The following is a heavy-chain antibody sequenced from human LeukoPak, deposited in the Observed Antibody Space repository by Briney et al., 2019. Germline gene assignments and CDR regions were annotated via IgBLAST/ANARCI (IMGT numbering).Heavy chain of an antibody. D-gene: IGHD3-10*01. Sequence: GESLKISCAASGFTFSSYAMSWVRQAPGKGLEWVSAISGSGGSTYYADSVKGRFTISRDNSKNTLYLQMNSLRAEDTAVYYCAKDQEVYYYGSGSYFDYWGQGTLVTVSS. CDR1: GFTFSSYA. J-gene: IGHJ4*02. V-gene: IGHV3-23*01. CDR3: AKDQEVYYYGSGSYFDY. CDR2: ISGSGGST.